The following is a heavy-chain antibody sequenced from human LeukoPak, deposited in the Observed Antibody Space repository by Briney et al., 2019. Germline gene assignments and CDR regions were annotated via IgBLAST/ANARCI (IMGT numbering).Heavy chain of an antibody. Sequence: PGRSLRLSCAASGFTFSSYAMHWVRQAPGKGLEWVAVISYDGSNKYYADSVKGRFTISRDNSKNTLYLQMNSPRAEDTAVYYCARDPPRGAAGIYWGQGTLVTVSS. V-gene: IGHV3-30-3*01. CDR3: ARDPPRGAAGIY. CDR1: GFTFSSYA. J-gene: IGHJ4*02. CDR2: ISYDGSNK. D-gene: IGHD6-13*01.